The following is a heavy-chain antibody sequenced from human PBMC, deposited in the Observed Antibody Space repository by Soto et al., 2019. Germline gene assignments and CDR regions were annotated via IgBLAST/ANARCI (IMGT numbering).Heavy chain of an antibody. CDR2: VNPFVSMS. CDR3: ASSYGSGYRAFDY. V-gene: IGHV1-69*02. Sequence: QVQLVQSGAEVKRPGSSVKVSCKASGATFNFYSINWVRQAPGLGLEWMGRVNPFVSMSNYAQKFQCRVTMTADKSTSTAYMELSSLRSEDTAIYYCASSYGSGYRAFDYWGQGALVTVSS. CDR1: GATFNFYS. J-gene: IGHJ4*02. D-gene: IGHD3-10*01.